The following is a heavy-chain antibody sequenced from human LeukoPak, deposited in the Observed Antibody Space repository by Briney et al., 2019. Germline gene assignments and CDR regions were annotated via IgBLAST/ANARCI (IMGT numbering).Heavy chain of an antibody. CDR3: ANKADSSSSSFDY. CDR1: GGSISSGSYY. J-gene: IGHJ4*02. V-gene: IGHV4-61*02. D-gene: IGHD6-6*01. Sequence: PSQTLSLTCTVSGGSISSGSYYWSWIRQPAGKGLEWIGRIYTGGSTNYNPSLKSRVTISIDTSKNQFSLKLSSVTAADTAVYYCANKADSSSSSFDYWGQGTLVTVSS. CDR2: IYTGGST.